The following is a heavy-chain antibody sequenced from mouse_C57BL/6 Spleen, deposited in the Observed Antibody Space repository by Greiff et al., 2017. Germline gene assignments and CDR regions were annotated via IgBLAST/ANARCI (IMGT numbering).Heavy chain of an antibody. V-gene: IGHV5-9*01. CDR3: ARAMITTKGYYFDY. CDR1: GFTFSSYT. Sequence: EVKVVESGGGLVKPGGSLKLSCAASGFTFSSYTMSWVRQTPEKRLEWVATISGGGGNTYYPDSVKGRFTISRDNAKNTLYLQMSSLRSEDTALYYCARAMITTKGYYFDYWGQGTTLTVSS. J-gene: IGHJ2*01. D-gene: IGHD2-4*01. CDR2: ISGGGGNT.